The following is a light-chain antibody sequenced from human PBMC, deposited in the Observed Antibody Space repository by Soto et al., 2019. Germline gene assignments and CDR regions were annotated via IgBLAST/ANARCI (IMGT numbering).Light chain of an antibody. J-gene: IGLJ1*01. CDR3: ETWESNTQV. CDR2: LEGSGSY. V-gene: IGLV4-60*02. CDR1: SGHSSYI. Sequence: QSVLTQSSSASASLGSSVKLTCTLSSGHSSYIIAWHQQQPGKAPRYLMKLEGSGSYNKGSGVPDRFSGSSSGADRYLTISNLQFEDEADYYCETWESNTQVFRTGTKVTVL.